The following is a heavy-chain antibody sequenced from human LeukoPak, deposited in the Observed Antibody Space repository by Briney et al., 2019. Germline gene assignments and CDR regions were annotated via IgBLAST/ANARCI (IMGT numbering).Heavy chain of an antibody. J-gene: IGHJ4*02. CDR3: GKDSPDYYDSSDPQGY. V-gene: IGHV3-43*02. D-gene: IGHD3-22*01. CDR2: ISGDGGST. CDR1: GFTFDDYA. Sequence: QTGGSLRLSCAASGFTFDDYAMHWVRQAPGEGLEWVSLISGDGGSTYYAHSVKGRFTISRDNSKNSLYLQMNSLRTEDTALYYCGKDSPDYYDSSDPQGYWGQGTLVTVSS.